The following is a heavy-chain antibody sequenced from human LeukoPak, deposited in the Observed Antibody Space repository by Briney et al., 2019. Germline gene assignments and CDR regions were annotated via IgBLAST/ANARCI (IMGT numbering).Heavy chain of an antibody. Sequence: SETLFLTCSVSGGSISSSSYYWGWIRQPPGKGLEWIGTFHYSGSTYYNPSLKSRVTISVNMSKNQFSLKLISVTAADTAVYYCARLYRKTYKWNDQPDYWGQGTLVTVSS. CDR3: ARLYRKTYKWNDQPDY. D-gene: IGHD1-20*01. CDR1: GGSISSSSYY. V-gene: IGHV4-39*07. J-gene: IGHJ4*02. CDR2: FHYSGST.